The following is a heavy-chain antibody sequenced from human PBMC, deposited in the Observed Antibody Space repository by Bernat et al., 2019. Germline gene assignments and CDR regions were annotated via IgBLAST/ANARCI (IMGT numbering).Heavy chain of an antibody. V-gene: IGHV3-74*01. CDR2: INRDGSIT. D-gene: IGHD5-12*01. J-gene: IGHJ4*02. CDR1: GFNFSSYW. Sequence: EVQLVESGGGLVQPGGSLRLSCAASGFNFSSYWMHWVRHAPGKGLVWVARINRDGSITTYADSVRGRFTTSRDNAKNTLFLQMASLTAEDTAVYYCGRIGYSASSLGIDYWGQGALVSVSS. CDR3: GRIGYSASSLGIDY.